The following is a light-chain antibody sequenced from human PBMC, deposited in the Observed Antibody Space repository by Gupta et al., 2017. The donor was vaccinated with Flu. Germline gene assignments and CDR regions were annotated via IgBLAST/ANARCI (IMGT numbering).Light chain of an antibody. V-gene: IGKV1-5*03. Sequence: PSTLSASVGDRGNITCRASQRIRKWVAWYQQKPGKAPSLLIYMASTVESGVPERFSGSGSGTEFTLTISSRQPDDFATYYCQHEDNCSETFGQGTTMEI. CDR3: QHEDNCSET. CDR1: QRIRKW. J-gene: IGKJ1*01. CDR2: MAS.